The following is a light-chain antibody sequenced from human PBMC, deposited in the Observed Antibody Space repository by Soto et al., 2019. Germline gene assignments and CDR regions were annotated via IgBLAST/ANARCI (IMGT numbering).Light chain of an antibody. CDR2: AAS. CDR3: QQYYSYPRLT. J-gene: IGKJ4*01. Sequence: AIRMTQSPSSFSASTGDRVTITCRASQGISSYLAWYQQKPGKAPKLLIYAASTLQSGVPSRFSGRRSGTAFTLTISCLQSEDFATYYCQQYYSYPRLTFGGGTKVEIK. V-gene: IGKV1-8*01. CDR1: QGISSY.